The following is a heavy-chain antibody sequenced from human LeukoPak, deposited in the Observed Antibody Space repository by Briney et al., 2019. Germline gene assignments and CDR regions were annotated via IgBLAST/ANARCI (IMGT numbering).Heavy chain of an antibody. J-gene: IGHJ4*02. Sequence: SETLSLTCSVSGYSISSAYYWSWIRQPPGKGLEWIGEINHSGSTNYNPSLKSRVTISVDTSKNQFSLKLSSVTAADTAVYYCARNYYDSSGYYYFYLDYWGQGTLVTVSS. CDR3: ARNYYDSSGYYYFYLDY. CDR2: INHSGST. D-gene: IGHD3-22*01. V-gene: IGHV4-38-2*02. CDR1: GYSISSAYY.